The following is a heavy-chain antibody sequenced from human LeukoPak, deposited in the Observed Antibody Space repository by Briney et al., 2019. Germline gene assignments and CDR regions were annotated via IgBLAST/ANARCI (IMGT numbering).Heavy chain of an antibody. D-gene: IGHD2-15*01. CDR3: AREASYCSGGSCNYFDY. CDR2: IYYSGST. V-gene: IGHV4-39*07. Sequence: PSETLSLTCTVSGGSISSSSYYWGWIRQPPGKGLEWIGSIYYSGSTYYNPSLKSRVTISVDTSKNQFSLKLSSVTAADTAVHYCAREASYCSGGSCNYFDYWGQGTLVTVSS. CDR1: GGSISSSSYY. J-gene: IGHJ4*02.